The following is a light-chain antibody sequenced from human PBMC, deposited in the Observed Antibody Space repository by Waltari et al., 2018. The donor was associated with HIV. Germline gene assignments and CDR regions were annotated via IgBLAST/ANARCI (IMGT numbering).Light chain of an antibody. J-gene: IGLJ3*02. Sequence: SVVTQSPSSSGTPGQRVTLPFSGSNSHTRRNPVHRYRHFPGTTPQLLIYRNTARPSGVPDRFSGSKSGTSASLVISGLRSEDEADYYCAVWDDSLSGQVFGGGTKLTVL. CDR3: AVWDDSLSGQV. V-gene: IGLV1-47*01. CDR2: RNT. CDR1: NSHTRRNP.